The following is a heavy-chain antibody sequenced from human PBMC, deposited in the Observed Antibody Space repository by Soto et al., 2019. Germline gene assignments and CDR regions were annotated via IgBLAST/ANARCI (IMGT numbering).Heavy chain of an antibody. Sequence: QVQLVESGGGVVQPGRSLRLSCAASGITFSSYGMHWVRQSPGKGLEWVALISYDGANKYYADSVKGRFTISRDNSRNTLYLQMTSLRPNDTAVYYGARVQRQYARTFWGQGTLVTVSS. CDR2: ISYDGANK. V-gene: IGHV3-30*03. J-gene: IGHJ4*02. CDR1: GITFSSYG. CDR3: ARVQRQYARTF. D-gene: IGHD2-8*01.